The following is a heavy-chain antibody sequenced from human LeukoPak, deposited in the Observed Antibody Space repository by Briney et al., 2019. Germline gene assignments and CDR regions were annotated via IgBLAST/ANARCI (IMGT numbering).Heavy chain of an antibody. V-gene: IGHV3-23*01. D-gene: IGHD3-10*01. CDR3: ANEGGTMLRGDLDY. J-gene: IGHJ4*02. CDR1: GFTFRSYV. CDR2: ISGSGGST. Sequence: GSLRLSCAASGFTFRSYVGTWVRQAPGKGLEWVSAISGSGGSTYYADSVKGRFTISRDNSKNTLYLQMNSLRAEDTAVYYCANEGGTMLRGDLDYWGQGTLVTVSS.